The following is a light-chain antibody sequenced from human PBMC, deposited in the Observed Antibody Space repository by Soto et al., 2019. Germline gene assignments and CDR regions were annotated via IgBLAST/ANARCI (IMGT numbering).Light chain of an antibody. CDR2: EVS. Sequence: QLVLTQPASVSGSPGQSITISCTGTSSDVGAYNYVSWFQQHPGKAPKLMIYEVSNRPSGVSNRFSGSKSGNTASLTISGLQAEDEADYYCSSYTTSSTLVVFGGGTKLTVL. CDR1: SSDVGAYNY. CDR3: SSYTTSSTLVV. J-gene: IGLJ2*01. V-gene: IGLV2-14*01.